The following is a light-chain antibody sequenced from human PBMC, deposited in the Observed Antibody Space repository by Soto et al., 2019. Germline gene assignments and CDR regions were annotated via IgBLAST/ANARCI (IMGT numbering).Light chain of an antibody. Sequence: EIGWTRSSGTLSLSPGERATLSCRASQSVSNNYLAWYQQKPGQAPRLLIYGASNRATGIPDRFSGSGSGTDFTLTISRLEPEDFAVYYCQQYGSSGTFGQGTKVDIK. CDR2: GAS. CDR3: QQYGSSGT. V-gene: IGKV3-20*01. J-gene: IGKJ1*01. CDR1: QSVSNNY.